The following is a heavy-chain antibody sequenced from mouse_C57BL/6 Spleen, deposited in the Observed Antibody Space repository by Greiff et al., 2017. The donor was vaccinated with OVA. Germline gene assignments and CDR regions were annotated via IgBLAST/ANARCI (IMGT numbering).Heavy chain of an antibody. CDR1: GYTFTSYG. CDR2: IYPRSGNT. J-gene: IGHJ1*03. D-gene: IGHD1-1*01. CDR3: ARPYYYGSSYGWYFDV. V-gene: IGHV1-81*01. Sequence: VMLVESGAELARPGASVKLSCKASGYTFTSYGISWVKQRTGQGLEWIGEIYPRSGNTYYNEKFKGKATLTADKSSSTAYMELRSLTSEDSAVYFCARPYYYGSSYGWYFDVWGTGTTVTVSS.